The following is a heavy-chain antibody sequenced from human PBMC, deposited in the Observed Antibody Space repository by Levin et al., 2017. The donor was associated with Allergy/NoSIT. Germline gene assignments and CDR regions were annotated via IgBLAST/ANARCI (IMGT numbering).Heavy chain of an antibody. Sequence: AGGSLRLSCSASGFTFSSYAMHWVRQAPGKGLEYVSAISSNGGSTYYADSVKGRFTISRDNSKNTLYLQMSSLRAEDTAVYYCVKDYFSSSWYQSGDYYFDYWGQGTLVTVSS. J-gene: IGHJ4*02. D-gene: IGHD6-13*01. V-gene: IGHV3-64D*06. CDR3: VKDYFSSSWYQSGDYYFDY. CDR2: ISSNGGST. CDR1: GFTFSSYA.